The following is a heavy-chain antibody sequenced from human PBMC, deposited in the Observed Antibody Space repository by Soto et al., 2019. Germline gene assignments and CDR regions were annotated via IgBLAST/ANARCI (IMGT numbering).Heavy chain of an antibody. CDR3: ASRFCSVYDCYRAGYRVFEY. CDR2: INEDGSET. J-gene: IGHJ4*02. Sequence: EVQLVESGGGLVQPGGSLRLSCAASGYPFSKYWLTWVRQAPGKGLEWVANINEDGSETYHLDSVRGRFTTSRDNAENSLFLQMNSLRSEDTAVYYCASRFCSVYDCYRAGYRVFEYWGPGTVVTVSS. CDR1: GYPFSKYW. D-gene: IGHD2-15*01. V-gene: IGHV3-7*01.